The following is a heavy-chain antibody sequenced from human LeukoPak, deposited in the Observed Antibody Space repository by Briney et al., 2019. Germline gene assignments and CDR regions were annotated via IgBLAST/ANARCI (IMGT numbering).Heavy chain of an antibody. CDR2: INQAGSDR. D-gene: IGHD5-12*01. J-gene: IGHJ4*02. Sequence: GGSLRLSCAASGFTFSGHWMSWVRQAPGKGLEWVANINQAGSDRYYVDSVEGRFTISRDSAKNSLYLQMNSLRAEDTAVYFCARLPFSGYAYFDYWGQGTLVTVSS. V-gene: IGHV3-7*01. CDR3: ARLPFSGYAYFDY. CDR1: GFTFSGHW.